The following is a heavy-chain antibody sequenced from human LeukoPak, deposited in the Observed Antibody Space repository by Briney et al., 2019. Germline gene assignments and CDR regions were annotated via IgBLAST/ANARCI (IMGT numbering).Heavy chain of an antibody. CDR1: GFSFSNFW. CDR3: ARDSSGDFDY. D-gene: IGHD3-22*01. V-gene: IGHV3-7*01. J-gene: IGHJ4*02. CDR2: IRPDGSGT. Sequence: GGSLRLSCAASGFSFSNFWMRWVRQAPGKGLEWVANIRPDGSGTDYVDSVKGRFTISRDNAKNSLYLQMNSLRAGDTAVYYCARDSSGDFDYWGQGALVTVSS.